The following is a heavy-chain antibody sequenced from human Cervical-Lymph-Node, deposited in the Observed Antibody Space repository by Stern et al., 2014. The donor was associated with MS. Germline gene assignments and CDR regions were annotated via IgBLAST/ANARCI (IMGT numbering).Heavy chain of an antibody. CDR3: ASLIYSSSWVPFQH. CDR2: IIPIFGTA. D-gene: IGHD6-13*01. Sequence: VQLVESGSAVKKPGSSAKVSCKASGGTFSSYAISWGRQAPGQGLEWKGGIIPIFGTANYAQKFQGRVTITADESTSTAYMELSSLKSEDTAVYYCASLIYSSSWVPFQHWGQGTLVTVSS. CDR1: GGTFSSYA. J-gene: IGHJ1*01. V-gene: IGHV1-69*01.